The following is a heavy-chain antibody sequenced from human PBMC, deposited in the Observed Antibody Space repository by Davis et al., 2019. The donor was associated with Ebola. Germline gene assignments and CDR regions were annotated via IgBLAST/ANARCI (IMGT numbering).Heavy chain of an antibody. CDR2: ISSSGSTI. CDR3: ARDVRIKGGIFGVVEDYGMDV. V-gene: IGHV3-11*01. CDR1: GFTFSDYY. J-gene: IGHJ6*02. Sequence: SCAASGFTFSDYYMSWIRQAPGKGLEWVSYISSSGSTIYYADSVKGRFTISRDNAKNSLYLQMNSLRAEDTAVYYCARDVRIKGGIFGVVEDYGMDVWGQGTTVTVSS. D-gene: IGHD3-3*01.